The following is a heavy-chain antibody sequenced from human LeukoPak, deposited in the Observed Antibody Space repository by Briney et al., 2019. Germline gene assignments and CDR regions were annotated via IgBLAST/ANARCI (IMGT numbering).Heavy chain of an antibody. J-gene: IGHJ4*02. V-gene: IGHV4-39*07. CDR1: GGSISRSN. CDR2: MYFSGST. D-gene: IGHD3-3*02. Sequence: SETLSLICTVSGGSISRSNWGWIRQPPGKGLEWIGSMYFSGSTYYNPSLKSRVTISVDTSKNQFSLRLRSVTAADTAVYYCARLRRSRLAEFDYWGQGTLVTVSS. CDR3: ARLRRSRLAEFDY.